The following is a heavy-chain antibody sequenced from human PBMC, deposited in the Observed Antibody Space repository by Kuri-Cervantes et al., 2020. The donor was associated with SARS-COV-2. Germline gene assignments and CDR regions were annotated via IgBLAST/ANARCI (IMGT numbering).Heavy chain of an antibody. CDR1: GFTFSSYG. J-gene: IGHJ4*02. Sequence: GESLKISCAASGFTFSSYGMHWVRQAPGKGLEWVALIHYDGTSTYYAVSVRGRFTISRDNLNNILYLHMNSLRTEDTAVYFCAKDLRTPGAGPDYWGQGTLVTVSS. CDR2: IHYDGTST. V-gene: IGHV3-30*02. CDR3: AKDLRTPGAGPDY. D-gene: IGHD2-8*02.